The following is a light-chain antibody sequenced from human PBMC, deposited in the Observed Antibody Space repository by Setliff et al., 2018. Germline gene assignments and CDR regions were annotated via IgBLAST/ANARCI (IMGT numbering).Light chain of an antibody. CDR2: GNS. Sequence: QSALTQPPSVSGAPGQRVTISCTGSSSNIGAGYDVHWYQQLPGTAPKLLIYGNSNRPSGVPDRFSGSKSGTSASLAITGLQAEDEADYCCSSYTTSSLRVFGGGTKVTVL. CDR3: SSYTTSSLRV. J-gene: IGLJ2*01. CDR1: SSNIGAGYD. V-gene: IGLV1-40*01.